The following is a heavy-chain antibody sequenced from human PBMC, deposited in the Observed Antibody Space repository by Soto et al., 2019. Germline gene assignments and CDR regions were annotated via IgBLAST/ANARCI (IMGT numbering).Heavy chain of an antibody. CDR3: ARDFRSSCTGSSCIYFDY. Sequence: ASVKVSCKASGYTFTSYGFSWVRQAPGQGLEWVGWISANSGDTNSAKTPQGRVTLTTDTSTGTAYMDLTSLRSDDTAVYYCARDFRSSCTGSSCIYFDYWGQGTQVTVSS. CDR2: ISANSGDT. CDR1: GYTFTSYG. J-gene: IGHJ4*02. V-gene: IGHV1-18*01. D-gene: IGHD2-15*01.